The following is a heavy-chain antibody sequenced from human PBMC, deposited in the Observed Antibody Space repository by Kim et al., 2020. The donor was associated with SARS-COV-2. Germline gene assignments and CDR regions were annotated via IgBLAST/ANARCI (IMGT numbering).Heavy chain of an antibody. Sequence: SETLSLTCSVSGGSSSSYYWSWIRQHPGKGLEWIGHMFYSGSPNYNPSLKSRVTISIDTSKNQFSLKLRSVTAADTAVYYCARDGGYPLGAFDIWGQGTMVTVSS. D-gene: IGHD5-18*01. CDR1: GGSSSSYY. CDR2: MFYSGSP. CDR3: ARDGGYPLGAFDI. V-gene: IGHV4-59*01. J-gene: IGHJ3*02.